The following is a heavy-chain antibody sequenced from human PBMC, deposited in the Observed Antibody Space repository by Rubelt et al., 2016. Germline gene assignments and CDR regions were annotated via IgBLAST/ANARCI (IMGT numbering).Heavy chain of an antibody. CDR2: IYPGASDT. D-gene: IGHD3-22*01. V-gene: IGHV5-51*01. CDR3: ARHQDYYDSSGTDAFDI. Sequence: EVQLVQSGAEVKKPGESLKISCKGSGYSFTSYWIGWVRPMPGKALEWLGSIYPGASDTRYSPSCRGQVTISAAKAISTAYLQWSSLKASDAAMYYCARHQDYYDSSGTDAFDIWGQGTMVTVSS. J-gene: IGHJ3*02. CDR1: GYSFTSYW.